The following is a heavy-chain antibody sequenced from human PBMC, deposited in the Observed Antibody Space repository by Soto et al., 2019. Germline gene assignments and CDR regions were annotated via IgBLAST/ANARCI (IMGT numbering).Heavy chain of an antibody. D-gene: IGHD6-19*01. J-gene: IGHJ4*02. V-gene: IGHV4-4*02. CDR2: IYQTGTT. CDR3: ARRIALSGTAGAPGD. CDR1: RGSVSSNNW. Sequence: QVQLQESGPGLVKPSGTLSLTCGVSRGSVSSNNWWTWVRQPPGKGLEWIGEIYQTGTTNYNPSLQSRGTISLDKSNNHFSLKLNSVTAADTAVDYCARRIALSGTAGAPGDWGQGTLVIVSS.